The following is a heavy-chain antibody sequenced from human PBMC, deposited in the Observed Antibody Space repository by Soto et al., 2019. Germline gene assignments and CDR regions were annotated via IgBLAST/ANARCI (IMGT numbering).Heavy chain of an antibody. V-gene: IGHV3-15*01. CDR2: IKSKTDGGTT. CDR3: TTDDPINRH. Sequence: SLRLPCAAPGLSFVNAWMSLLRQAPGKGLEWVGRIKSKTDGGTTDYAAPENGRFTISRDDSKNMLYLQMNSLKTEDTAAYYCTTDDPINRHWGQGTMVTVSS. CDR1: GLSFVNAW. J-gene: IGHJ4*02.